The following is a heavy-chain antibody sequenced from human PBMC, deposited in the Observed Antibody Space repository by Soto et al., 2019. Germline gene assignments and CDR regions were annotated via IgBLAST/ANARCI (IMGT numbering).Heavy chain of an antibody. CDR1: GGSISSGDYY. V-gene: IGHV4-30-4*01. CDR2: IYYSGST. Sequence: PSETLSLTCTVSGGSISSGDYYWSWIRQPPGKGLEWIGYIYYSGSTYYNPSLKSRVTISVDTSKNQFSLKLSSVTAADTAVYYCARAVYYYGSGSHIVPFYGMDVWGQVTTVTVSS. D-gene: IGHD3-10*01. J-gene: IGHJ6*02. CDR3: ARAVYYYGSGSHIVPFYGMDV.